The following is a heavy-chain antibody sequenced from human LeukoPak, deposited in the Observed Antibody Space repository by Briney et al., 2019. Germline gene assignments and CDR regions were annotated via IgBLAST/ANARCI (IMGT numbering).Heavy chain of an antibody. D-gene: IGHD3-10*01. V-gene: IGHV4-39*01. CDR3: ARLSPYLGAGSSAFPDDY. CDR2: ISYTGST. Sequence: SETLSLTCTVSGGSISSSSYYWGWIRQPPGKGLEWIGSISYTGSTYYNPSLKIRVTTSVDTSKNQFSLRLSSVTAADTAVYYCARLSPYLGAGSSAFPDDYWGQGTLVTVSS. J-gene: IGHJ4*02. CDR1: GGSISSSSYY.